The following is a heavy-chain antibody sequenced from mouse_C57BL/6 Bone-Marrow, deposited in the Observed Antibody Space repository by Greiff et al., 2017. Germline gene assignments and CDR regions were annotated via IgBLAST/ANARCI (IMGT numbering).Heavy chain of an antibody. D-gene: IGHD1-1*01. CDR2: IDPSDSYT. CDR3: AREEFITTVVAPYYYAMDY. CDR1: GYTFTSYW. J-gene: IGHJ4*01. V-gene: IGHV1-69*01. Sequence: VQLQQPGAELVMPGASVKLSCKASGYTFTSYWMHWVKQRPGQGLEWIGEIDPSDSYTNYNQKFKVKSTLTVDKSSSTAYMQLSSLTSEDSAVYYCAREEFITTVVAPYYYAMDYWGQGTSVTVSS.